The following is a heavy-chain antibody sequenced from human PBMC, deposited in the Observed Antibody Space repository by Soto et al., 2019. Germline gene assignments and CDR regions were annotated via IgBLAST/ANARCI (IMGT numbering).Heavy chain of an antibody. CDR3: ARDGIAAFDY. CDR1: GGSVSSGSYY. V-gene: IGHV4-61*01. Sequence: SETLSLTCTVSGGSVSSGSYYWSWIRQPPGKGLEWIGYIYYSGSTNYNPSLKSRVTISVDTSKNQFSLKLSSVTAADTAVYYCARDGIAAFDYWGQGTLVTSPQ. CDR2: IYYSGST. D-gene: IGHD6-25*01. J-gene: IGHJ4*02.